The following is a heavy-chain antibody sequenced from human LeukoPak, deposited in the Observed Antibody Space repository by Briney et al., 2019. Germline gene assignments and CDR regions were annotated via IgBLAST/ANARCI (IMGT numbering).Heavy chain of an antibody. CDR2: IKQDGSEK. CDR3: ARENTAVPGGDC. CDR1: GITVTSDY. J-gene: IGHJ4*02. V-gene: IGHV3-7*01. Sequence: QSGGSLRLSCAASGITVTSDYMSWVRQAPGKGLEWVANIKQDGSEKYYVDSVKGRFTISRDNAKNSVYLQMNSLRAEDTAVYYCARENTAVPGGDCWGQGTLVTVSS. D-gene: IGHD5-18*01.